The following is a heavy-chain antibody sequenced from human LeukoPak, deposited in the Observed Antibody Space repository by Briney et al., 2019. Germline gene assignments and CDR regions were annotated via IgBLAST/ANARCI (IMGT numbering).Heavy chain of an antibody. CDR2: INQDGGVK. J-gene: IGHJ4*02. D-gene: IGHD2-2*02. CDR1: GFTFSGSW. V-gene: IGHV3-7*01. Sequence: GGSLRLSCAASGFTFSGSWMTWVRQAPGKGPEWVANINQDGGVKGYLDSVQGRFTISRDNAKNSLYLQMNSLRAEDTAIYFCARDRAYTTFDYWGQGTLVTVSS. CDR3: ARDRAYTTFDY.